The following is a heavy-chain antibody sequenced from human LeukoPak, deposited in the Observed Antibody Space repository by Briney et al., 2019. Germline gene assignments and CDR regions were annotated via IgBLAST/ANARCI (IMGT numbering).Heavy chain of an antibody. Sequence: PSETLSLTCTVSGGSINNYYWSWIRQSPSRGLEWLGRTYYRSKWYNDYAVSVKSRIHINTDTSKNQFSLQLNSVTPEDTAVYYCAKTTVVATAIDKYDVFDMWGQGTMVTVSS. J-gene: IGHJ3*02. D-gene: IGHD2-21*02. CDR2: TYYRSKWYN. CDR3: AKTTVVATAIDKYDVFDM. V-gene: IGHV6-1*01. CDR1: GGSINNYY.